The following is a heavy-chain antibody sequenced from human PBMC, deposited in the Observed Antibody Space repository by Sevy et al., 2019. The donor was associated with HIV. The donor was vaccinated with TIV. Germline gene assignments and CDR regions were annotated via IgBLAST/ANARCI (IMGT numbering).Heavy chain of an antibody. V-gene: IGHV3-74*01. CDR3: VAANTWEDY. J-gene: IGHJ4*02. Sequence: GGYLRLSCSASGITFGSYWMHWVRQAPGKGLVWISGVNSDGSSTNYADSVKGRFTMSRDSAKNTLYLQMNSLRAEDTAVYFCVAANTWEDYWGQGTLVTVSS. D-gene: IGHD1-26*01. CDR2: VNSDGSST. CDR1: GITFGSYW.